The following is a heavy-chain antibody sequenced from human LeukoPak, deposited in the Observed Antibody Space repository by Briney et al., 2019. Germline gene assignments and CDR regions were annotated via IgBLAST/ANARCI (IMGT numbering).Heavy chain of an antibody. CDR1: GVTFSDYY. CDR2: ISSSRSYT. D-gene: IGHD3-22*01. V-gene: IGHV3-11*05. CDR3: AREVVVGDYDSSGWFDL. J-gene: IGHJ2*01. Sequence: GGSLRLSCAASGVTFSDYYMSWIRQAPGKGLEWVSNISSSRSYTNYADSVKGRFTISRDNSKNSLYLQMNSLRAEDTAVYYGAREVVVGDYDSSGWFDLWGRGTLVTVSS.